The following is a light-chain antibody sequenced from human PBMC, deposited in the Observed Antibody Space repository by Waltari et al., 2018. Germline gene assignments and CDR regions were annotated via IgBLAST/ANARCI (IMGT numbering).Light chain of an antibody. CDR1: HTISTY. CDR2: DAS. CDR3: QQRTNWPRT. V-gene: IGKV3-11*01. J-gene: IGKJ2*02. Sequence: EIVLTQSPATLSLSPGEGATLSCRASHTISTYLAWYQQKASQAPRLLIYDASKRATGIPARFSGSGSGTDFTLAISSLEPEDFALYYCQQRTNWPRTFGQGTKLEIK.